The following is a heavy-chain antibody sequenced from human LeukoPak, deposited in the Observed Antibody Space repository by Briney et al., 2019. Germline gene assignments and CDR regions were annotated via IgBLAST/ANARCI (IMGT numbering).Heavy chain of an antibody. Sequence: ASVKVSCKASGYTFTSYAMNWVRQAPGQGLEWMEWINTNTGNPTYAQGFTGRFVFSLDTSVSTAYLQISSLKAEDTAVYYCATYCSSTSCYGMDVWGQGTTVTVSS. CDR2: INTNTGNP. D-gene: IGHD2-2*01. CDR1: GYTFTSYA. V-gene: IGHV7-4-1*02. CDR3: ATYCSSTSCYGMDV. J-gene: IGHJ6*02.